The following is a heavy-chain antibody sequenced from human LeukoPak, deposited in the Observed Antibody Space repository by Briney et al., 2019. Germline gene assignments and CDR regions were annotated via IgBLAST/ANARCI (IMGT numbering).Heavy chain of an antibody. V-gene: IGHV3-74*01. J-gene: IGHJ4*02. CDR1: GFTFSNYW. Sequence: GGSLRLSCAASGFTFSNYWMHWVRQAPGKGLAWVSRINSDGSSTSYADSVKGRFTISRDNAKNTLYLQMNSLRAEDTAVYYCARVSIAVAGFFDYWGQGTLVTVSS. CDR2: INSDGSST. CDR3: ARVSIAVAGFFDY. D-gene: IGHD6-19*01.